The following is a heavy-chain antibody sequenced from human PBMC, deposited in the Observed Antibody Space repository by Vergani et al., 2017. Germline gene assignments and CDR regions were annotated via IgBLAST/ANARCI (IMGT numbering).Heavy chain of an antibody. Sequence: QVQLQESGPGLVKPSETLSLTCTVSGSSISSYYWSWIRQPPGKGLECIGYIYYSGSTNYNPSLTSRVTISVDTSKNQFSLNLSSVTAADTAVYYCARVVSFGVVRVGWFDPWGQGTLVTVSS. D-gene: IGHD3-3*01. J-gene: IGHJ5*02. CDR3: ARVVSFGVVRVGWFDP. V-gene: IGHV4-59*01. CDR2: IYYSGST. CDR1: GSSISSYY.